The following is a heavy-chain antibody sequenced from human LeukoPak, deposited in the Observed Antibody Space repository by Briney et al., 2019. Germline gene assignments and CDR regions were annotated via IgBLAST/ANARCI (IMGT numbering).Heavy chain of an antibody. V-gene: IGHV4-39*07. CDR1: GGSISSSSYY. CDR2: IHRTGNT. J-gene: IGHJ4*02. Sequence: SETLSLTCTVSGGSISSSSYYWGWIRQPPGKGLEWIEEIHRTGNTNYSPSLKSRVTISVDTPKNQFSLKVISVTAADTAVYYCARVRGHLRQYLYFDYWGQGTLVTVSS. D-gene: IGHD2/OR15-2a*01. CDR3: ARVRGHLRQYLYFDY.